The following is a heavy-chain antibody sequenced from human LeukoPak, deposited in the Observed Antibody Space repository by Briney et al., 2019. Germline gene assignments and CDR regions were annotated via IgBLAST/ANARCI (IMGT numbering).Heavy chain of an antibody. CDR1: GFIFSSYG. J-gene: IGHJ4*02. CDR2: IRYDGSNK. CDR3: AKDLTMVRGVNGGDY. D-gene: IGHD3-10*01. Sequence: GGSLRLCCAASGFIFSSYGMHWVRQAPGKGLEWVAFIRYDGSNKYYADSVKGRFTISRDNSKNTLYLQMNSLRAEDTAVYYCAKDLTMVRGVNGGDYWGQGTLVTVSS. V-gene: IGHV3-30*02.